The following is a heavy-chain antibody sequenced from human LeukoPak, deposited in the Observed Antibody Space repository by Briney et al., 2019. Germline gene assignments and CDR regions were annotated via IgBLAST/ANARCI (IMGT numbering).Heavy chain of an antibody. CDR2: ISGSGGST. D-gene: IGHD3-16*01. J-gene: IGHJ4*02. Sequence: ETLSLTCAVYGGSFSGYYWSWVRQAPGKGLEWVSAISGSGGSTYYADSVKGRFTISRDNSKNTLYLQMNSLRADDTAVYYCATEKGDSPDYWGQGTLVTVSS. CDR1: GGSFSGYY. CDR3: ATEKGDSPDY. V-gene: IGHV3-23*01.